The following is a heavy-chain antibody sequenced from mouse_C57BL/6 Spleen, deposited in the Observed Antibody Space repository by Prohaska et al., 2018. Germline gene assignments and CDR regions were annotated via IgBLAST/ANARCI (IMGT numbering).Heavy chain of an antibody. J-gene: IGHJ4*01. V-gene: IGHV10-3*01. CDR3: VRDITGTYYYAMEY. Sequence: EVQLVESGGGLVQPKGSLKLSCATSGFTFNTYAMHWVRQAPGKGLDWVARIRSKSSKYATYYADSVKDRFTISRDDSQSMLYLQMNNLKTEDTAMYYCVRDITGTYYYAMEYCGQGTSVNVS. D-gene: IGHD4-1*01. CDR2: IRSKSSKYAT. CDR1: GFTFNTYA.